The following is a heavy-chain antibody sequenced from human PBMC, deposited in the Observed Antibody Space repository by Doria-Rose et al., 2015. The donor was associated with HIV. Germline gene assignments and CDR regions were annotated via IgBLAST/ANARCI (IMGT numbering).Heavy chain of an antibody. Sequence: LSLTCAASKFTCGSAWLHWVRQVPVTRLLWVSRMYCDGSHIRYEDSVKGRFTVSRDNAQHMFYVQMNRLMAEDTAVYCCARGKGDTTLSNFFDSWGQGTLVTVSS. J-gene: IGHJ5*01. CDR3: ARGKGDTTLSNFFDS. CDR2: MYCDGSHI. D-gene: IGHD2-2*01. V-gene: IGHV3-74*01. CDR1: KFTCGSAW.